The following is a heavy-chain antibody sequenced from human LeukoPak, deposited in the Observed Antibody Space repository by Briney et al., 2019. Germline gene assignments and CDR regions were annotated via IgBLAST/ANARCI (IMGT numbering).Heavy chain of an antibody. CDR1: GFTFSNYW. Sequence: GGSLRLSCAASGFTFSNYWMHWVRQGPGKGLVRVSRINGDGRSTTYADSVRGRFIISRDNAKNMLYLQVNSLRAEDTALYYCVRDIAVSGNYFDYWGQGTLVTVSS. CDR2: INGDGRST. J-gene: IGHJ4*02. V-gene: IGHV3-74*01. CDR3: VRDIAVSGNYFDY. D-gene: IGHD6-19*01.